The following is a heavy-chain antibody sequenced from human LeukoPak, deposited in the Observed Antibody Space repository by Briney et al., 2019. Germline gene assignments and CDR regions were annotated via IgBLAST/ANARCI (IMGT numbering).Heavy chain of an antibody. CDR2: ISSNGGST. J-gene: IGHJ4*02. D-gene: IGHD1-26*01. V-gene: IGHV3-64*04. Sequence: PGGSLRLSCSASGFTFSSYAMHWVRQAPGKGLEYVSAISSNGGSTYYADSVKGRFTISRDNSKNTLYLQMNSLRAEDTAVYYCARDSGSYYFTFDYWGQGTLVTVSS. CDR3: ARDSGSYYFTFDY. CDR1: GFTFSSYA.